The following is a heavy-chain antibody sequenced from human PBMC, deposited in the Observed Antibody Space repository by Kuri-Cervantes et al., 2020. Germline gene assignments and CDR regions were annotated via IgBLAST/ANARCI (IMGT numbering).Heavy chain of an antibody. CDR1: GGSISSGGYY. CDR3: ARVRTQNNYYGSGSYFRGRFARYYFDY. V-gene: IGHV4-31*03. CDR2: IYYSGST. D-gene: IGHD3-10*01. Sequence: SETLSLTCTVSGGSISSGGYYWSWIRQHPGKGLEWIGYIYYSGSTYYNPSLKSRVTISVDTSKNQFSLKLSSVTAADTAVYYCARVRTQNNYYGSGSYFRGRFARYYFDYWGQGTLVTVSS. J-gene: IGHJ4*02.